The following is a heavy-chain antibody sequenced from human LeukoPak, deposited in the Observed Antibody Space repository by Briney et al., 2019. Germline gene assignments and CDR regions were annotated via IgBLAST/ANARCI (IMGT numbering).Heavy chain of an antibody. CDR1: TYISSDFG. CDR3: ARVYLYTTGWSAAYYYFMDV. J-gene: IGHJ6*03. D-gene: IGHD3-16*02. CDR2: VSGDNGQT. Sequence: GASVKVSCKASTYISSDFGISWVRLAPGGGLEWMGWVSGDNGQTNYGHKFYGRVTKTMETSTNTASMELRGLRSDDTAIYYCARVYLYTTGWSAAYYYFMDVWGKGTTVIVSS. V-gene: IGHV1-18*01.